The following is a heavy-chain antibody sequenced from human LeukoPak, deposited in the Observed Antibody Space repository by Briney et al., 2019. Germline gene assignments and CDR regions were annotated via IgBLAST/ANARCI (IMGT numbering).Heavy chain of an antibody. V-gene: IGHV4-34*01. Sequence: SETLSLTCAVYGGSFSGYYWSWIRQPPGKGLEWIGEINHSGSTNYNPSLKSRVTISVDTSKNQFSLKLSSVTAADTAVYYCARARGLRYFDWSFYYYYMDVWGKGTTVTVSS. CDR3: ARARGLRYFDWSFYYYYMDV. J-gene: IGHJ6*03. CDR2: INHSGST. D-gene: IGHD3-9*01. CDR1: GGSFSGYY.